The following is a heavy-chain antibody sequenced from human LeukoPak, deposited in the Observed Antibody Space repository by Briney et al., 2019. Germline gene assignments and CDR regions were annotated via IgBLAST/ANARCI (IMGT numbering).Heavy chain of an antibody. CDR2: ISAYNGNT. V-gene: IGHV1-18*01. Sequence: ASVKVSCKASGYTFTSYGISWVRQAPGQGLEWMGWISAYNGNTNYAQKLQGRVTMTTDTSTSTAYMELRGLRSDDTAVYHCARAFSSRIAAAGTPYYYYYMDVWGKGTTVTVSS. J-gene: IGHJ6*03. CDR3: ARAFSSRIAAAGTPYYYYYMDV. CDR1: GYTFTSYG. D-gene: IGHD6-13*01.